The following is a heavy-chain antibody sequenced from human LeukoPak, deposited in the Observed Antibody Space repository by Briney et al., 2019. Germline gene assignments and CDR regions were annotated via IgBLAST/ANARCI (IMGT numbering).Heavy chain of an antibody. CDR3: ASINKDIVVVLAALADY. CDR1: GGSISSSSYY. Sequence: SETLSLTCTVSGGSISSSSYYWGWIRQPPGKGREWIGSIYYSGSTYYNPSLKSRVTISVDTSKTQFSLKLSSVTAADTAVYYCASINKDIVVVLAALADYWGQGTLVTVSS. CDR2: IYYSGST. D-gene: IGHD2-2*01. J-gene: IGHJ4*02. V-gene: IGHV4-39*01.